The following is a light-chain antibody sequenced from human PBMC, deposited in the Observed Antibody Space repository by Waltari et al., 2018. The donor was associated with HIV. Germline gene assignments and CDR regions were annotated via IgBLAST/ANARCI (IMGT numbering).Light chain of an antibody. Sequence: SALIPPLSVSGSPGQTVPLSPSGPSRDIGFYNYVSWYQQHPADPPRLMLYVVNKRPAGVPDRFSASRSGNTASLTISGLQAEDEADYYCCSYAGSNTLYVFGTGTEVTVL. V-gene: IGLV2-11*01. J-gene: IGLJ1*01. CDR3: CSYAGSNTLYV. CDR1: SRDIGFYNY. CDR2: VVN.